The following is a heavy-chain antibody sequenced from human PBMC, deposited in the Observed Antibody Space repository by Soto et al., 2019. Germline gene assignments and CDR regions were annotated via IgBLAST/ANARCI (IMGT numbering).Heavy chain of an antibody. D-gene: IGHD1-1*01. CDR2: MNHIGST. Sequence: SETLSLTCTVSGGSISSGDHYWSWIRQPPGKGLEWIGYMNHIGSTYYNPSLKSRLIISVDTSKNQFSLKLSSVTAADTAVYYCARVQGNSNQIDNPGQAPLVTVSS. J-gene: IGHJ4*02. CDR1: GGSISSGDHY. CDR3: ARVQGNSNQIDN. V-gene: IGHV4-30-4*08.